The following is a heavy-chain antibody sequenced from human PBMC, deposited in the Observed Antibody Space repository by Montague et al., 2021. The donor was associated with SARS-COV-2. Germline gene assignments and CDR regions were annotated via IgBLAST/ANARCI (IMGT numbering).Heavy chain of an antibody. CDR2: VFHDGFT. CDR3: APIFGTNHFYFDI. D-gene: IGHD2-8*01. J-gene: IGHJ3*02. CDR1: GGSSRDYY. Sequence: SETLSLTCAVYGGSSRDYYWSWIRQPPGKGLEWIGEVFHDGFTKYNPSLTSRVTISLDASKSQFSLRLTSVTAADTAVYFCAPIFGTNHFYFDIWGQGTMVTVSS. V-gene: IGHV4-34*12.